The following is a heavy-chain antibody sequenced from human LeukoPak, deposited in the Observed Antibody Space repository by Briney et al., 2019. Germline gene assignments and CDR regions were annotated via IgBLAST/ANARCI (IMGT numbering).Heavy chain of an antibody. Sequence: QSGGSLRLSCAASGFTFSSYGMSWVRQAPGKGLEWVSAISGSVGSTYYADSVKGRFTISRDNSKNTLYLQMNSLRAEDTAVYYCARGRGCSSTSCYVSGIDYYYYMDVWGKGTTVTVSS. J-gene: IGHJ6*03. CDR2: ISGSVGST. CDR3: ARGRGCSSTSCYVSGIDYYYYMDV. D-gene: IGHD2-2*01. CDR1: GFTFSSYG. V-gene: IGHV3-23*01.